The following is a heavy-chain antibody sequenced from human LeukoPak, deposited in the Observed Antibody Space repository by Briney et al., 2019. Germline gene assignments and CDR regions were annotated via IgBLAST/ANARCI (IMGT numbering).Heavy chain of an antibody. J-gene: IGHJ4*02. CDR1: GFTFSRFW. CDR3: YCAVEDY. D-gene: IGHD2-15*01. CDR2: IKQDGSEK. Sequence: GGSLRLSCATSGFTFSRFWMSWVRQAPGKGLEWVANIKQDGSEKNYLGSVRGRFTISRDNAKNSLYLQMNSLRAEDTAVYYCYCAVEDYWGQGTLVTVSS. V-gene: IGHV3-7*01.